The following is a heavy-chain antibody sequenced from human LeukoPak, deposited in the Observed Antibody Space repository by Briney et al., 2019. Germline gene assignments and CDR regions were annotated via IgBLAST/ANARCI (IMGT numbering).Heavy chain of an antibody. CDR1: GGSISSSSYY. V-gene: IGHV4-61*02. CDR2: IYTSGST. J-gene: IGHJ4*02. CDR3: ARGVISSWSYYFDY. Sequence: PSQTLSLTCTVSGGSISSSSYYWSWIRQPAGKGLEWIGRIYTSGSTNYNPSLKSRVTISVDTSKNQFSLKLSSVTAADTAVYYCARGVISSWSYYFDYWGQGTLVTVSS. D-gene: IGHD6-13*01.